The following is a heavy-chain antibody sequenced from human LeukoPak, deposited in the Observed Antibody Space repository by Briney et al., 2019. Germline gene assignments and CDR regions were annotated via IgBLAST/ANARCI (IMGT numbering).Heavy chain of an antibody. Sequence: PGGSLRLSCAASGFTFSSYGMHWVRQAPGKGLEWVAVIWYDGSNKYYAASLKGRFTISRDNSRNTLYLQMNSLMAEDTAVYYCARDHVAGVTTGAFDIWGQGTMVTVSS. V-gene: IGHV3-33*01. CDR1: GFTFSSYG. D-gene: IGHD3-22*01. CDR2: IWYDGSNK. CDR3: ARDHVAGVTTGAFDI. J-gene: IGHJ3*02.